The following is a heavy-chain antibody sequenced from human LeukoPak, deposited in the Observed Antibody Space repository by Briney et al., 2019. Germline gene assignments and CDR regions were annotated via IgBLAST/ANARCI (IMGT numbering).Heavy chain of an antibody. CDR1: GFTFSGFG. CDR2: ISYDGSHT. Sequence: PGGSLRLSCAASGFTFSGFGMHWVRQAPGKGLEWVAVISYDGSHTYYADSVKGRFTISRDNSKNALYLQMSSLRPDDTALFYCAKGDSGSWYNYGLDIWGQGTMVTVSS. V-gene: IGHV3-30*18. D-gene: IGHD6-13*01. J-gene: IGHJ3*02. CDR3: AKGDSGSWYNYGLDI.